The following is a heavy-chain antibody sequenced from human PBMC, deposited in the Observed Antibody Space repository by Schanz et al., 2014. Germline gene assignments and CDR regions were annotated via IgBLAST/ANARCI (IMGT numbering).Heavy chain of an antibody. D-gene: IGHD2-15*01. Sequence: VQLLQFGGGLVQPGGSLRLSCAAFGFTFSSYAMSWVRQAPGKGLEWVSAISGSGGSTYYADSVKGRFTISRDNSKNTLYLQMNSLRAEDTAVYYCARDRGYCSGGSCLTFDSWGQGTLVTVSS. CDR2: ISGSGGST. J-gene: IGHJ4*02. V-gene: IGHV3-23*01. CDR3: ARDRGYCSGGSCLTFDS. CDR1: GFTFSSYA.